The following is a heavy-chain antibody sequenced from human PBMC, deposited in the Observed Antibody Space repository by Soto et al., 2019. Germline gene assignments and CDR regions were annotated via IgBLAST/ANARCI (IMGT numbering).Heavy chain of an antibody. J-gene: IGHJ4*02. Sequence: GASVKVSCKASGGTFSSYTISWVRQAPGQGLEWMGRIIPILGIANYAQKFQGRVTITADKSTSTAYMELSSLRSEDTAVYYCAREDMGNYYDSSCYFDYWGQGTLVTVSS. CDR2: IIPILGIA. CDR3: AREDMGNYYDSSCYFDY. V-gene: IGHV1-69*04. CDR1: GGTFSSYT. D-gene: IGHD3-22*01.